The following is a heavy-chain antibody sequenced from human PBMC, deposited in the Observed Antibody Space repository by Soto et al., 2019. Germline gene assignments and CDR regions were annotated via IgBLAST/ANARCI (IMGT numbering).Heavy chain of an antibody. J-gene: IGHJ4*02. Sequence: EVQLVESGGGLVQPGGSLRLSCAASGFTFSSYWMHWVRQAPGKGLVWVSRINSDGSSTNYADSVKGRFAISRDNAKNTLYVQMNSLRAEDTAVYYCARDWSGTYSFPDSWGQGTLVTVSS. CDR1: GFTFSSYW. CDR3: ARDWSGTYSFPDS. V-gene: IGHV3-74*01. CDR2: INSDGSST. D-gene: IGHD1-26*01.